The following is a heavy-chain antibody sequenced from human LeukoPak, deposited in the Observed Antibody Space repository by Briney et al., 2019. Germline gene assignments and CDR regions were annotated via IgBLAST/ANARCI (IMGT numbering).Heavy chain of an antibody. CDR3: ARESLRFLEWLSDYYYYGMDV. CDR1: GFTFSSYG. CDR2: IWYDGSNK. Sequence: GGSLRLSCAASGFTFSSYGMHWVRQAPGKGLEWVAVIWYDGSNKYYADSVKGRFTISRDNSKNTLYLQMNSLRAEDTAVYYCARESLRFLEWLSDYYYYGMDVWGQGTTVTVSS. J-gene: IGHJ6*02. V-gene: IGHV3-33*01. D-gene: IGHD3-3*01.